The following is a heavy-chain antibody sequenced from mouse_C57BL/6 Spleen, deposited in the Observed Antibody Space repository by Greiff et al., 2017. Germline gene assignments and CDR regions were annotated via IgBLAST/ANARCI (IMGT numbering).Heavy chain of an antibody. CDR3: TRDDGYSFDY. D-gene: IGHD2-3*01. Sequence: VKLMESGEGLVKPGGSLKLSCAASGFTFSSYAMSWVRQTPEKRLEWVAYISSGGDYIYYADTVKGRFTISRDNARNTLYLQMSSLKSEDTAMYYCTRDDGYSFDYWGQGTTLTVSS. V-gene: IGHV5-9-1*02. CDR1: GFTFSSYA. CDR2: ISSGGDYI. J-gene: IGHJ2*01.